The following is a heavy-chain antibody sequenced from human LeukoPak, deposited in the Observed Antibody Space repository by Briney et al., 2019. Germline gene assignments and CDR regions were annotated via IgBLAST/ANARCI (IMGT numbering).Heavy chain of an antibody. CDR1: GYSISSGYY. D-gene: IGHD6-6*01. CDR3: ARPGIAARLSYYYYMDV. J-gene: IGHJ6*03. Sequence: SETLSLTCTVSGYSISSGYYWGWIRQPPGKRLEWIASIYHSGSTNYNPSLKSRVTISVDTSKNQFSLKLSSVTAADTAVYYCARPGIAARLSYYYYMDVWGKGTTVTVSS. CDR2: IYHSGST. V-gene: IGHV4-38-2*02.